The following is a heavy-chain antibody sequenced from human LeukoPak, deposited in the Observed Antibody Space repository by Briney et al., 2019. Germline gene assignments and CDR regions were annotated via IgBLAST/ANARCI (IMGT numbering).Heavy chain of an antibody. CDR1: GYSFTSYW. CDR3: ARQGAGGDYGDYVTPHFDY. D-gene: IGHD4-17*01. V-gene: IGHV5-51*01. CDR2: IYPGDSDT. Sequence: GESLKISCKGSGYSFTSYWIGWVRQMPGKGLEWMGIIYPGDSDTRYSPSFQGQVTISADKSISTAYLQWSSLKASDTAMYYCARQGAGGDYGDYVTPHFDYWGQGTLVTVSS. J-gene: IGHJ4*02.